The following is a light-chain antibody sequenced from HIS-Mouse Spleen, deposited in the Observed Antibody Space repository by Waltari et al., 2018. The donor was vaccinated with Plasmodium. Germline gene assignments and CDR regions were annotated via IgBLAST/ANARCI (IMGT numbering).Light chain of an antibody. CDR1: SSDVGGYNY. CDR2: EVS. J-gene: IGLJ2*01. V-gene: IGLV2-8*01. CDR3: SSYAGSNNLV. Sequence: QSALTQPPSASGSPGQSVTTPCTGTSSDVGGYNYVSWYQQQPGKAPKLMIYEVSKLPSGVPDRFSGSKSGNTASLTVSGLQAEDEADYYCSSYAGSNNLVFGGGTKLTVL.